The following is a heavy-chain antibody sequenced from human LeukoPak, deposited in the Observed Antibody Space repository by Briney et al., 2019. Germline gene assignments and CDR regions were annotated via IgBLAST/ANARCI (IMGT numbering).Heavy chain of an antibody. D-gene: IGHD3-10*01. CDR2: IYYSGST. Sequence: PSQTLSLTCTVSGGSISSGGYYWSWIRRPPGKGLEWIGYIYYSGSTYYNPSLKSRVTISVDTSKNQFSLKLSSVTAADTAVYYCARGSDGSGSYYRGGIDYWGQGTLVTVSS. CDR1: GGSISSGGYY. V-gene: IGHV4-31*03. CDR3: ARGSDGSGSYYRGGIDY. J-gene: IGHJ4*02.